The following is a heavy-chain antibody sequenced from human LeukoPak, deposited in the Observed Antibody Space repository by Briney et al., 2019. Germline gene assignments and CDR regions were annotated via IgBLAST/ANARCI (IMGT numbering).Heavy chain of an antibody. CDR1: GFTFTSYV. Sequence: ASVKVSCKASGFTFTSYVINWVRQAAGQGLEWMGWMNPNSGNSGYAQKFQGRVTMTRNTSISTAYMELSSLRSEDTAVYYCALAYYYDSSGTNAFDIWGQGTMVTVSS. D-gene: IGHD3-22*01. CDR2: MNPNSGNS. J-gene: IGHJ3*02. CDR3: ALAYYYDSSGTNAFDI. V-gene: IGHV1-8*01.